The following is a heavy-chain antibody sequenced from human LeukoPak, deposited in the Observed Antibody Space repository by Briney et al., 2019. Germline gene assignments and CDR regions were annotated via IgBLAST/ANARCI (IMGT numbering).Heavy chain of an antibody. J-gene: IGHJ4*02. V-gene: IGHV3-23*01. D-gene: IGHD6-19*01. CDR1: GFTFSSYA. CDR2: ISGSGGST. CDR3: AKAPSFYSSGWYYFDY. Sequence: PGGSLRLSCAASGFTFSSYAMSWVRQAPGKGLEWVSAISGSGGSTYYAGSVKGRFTISRDNSKNTLYLQMNSLRAEDTAVYYCAKAPSFYSSGWYYFDYWGQGTLVTVSS.